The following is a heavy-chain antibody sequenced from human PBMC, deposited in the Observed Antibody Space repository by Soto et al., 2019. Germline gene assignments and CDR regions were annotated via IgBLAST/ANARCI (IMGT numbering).Heavy chain of an antibody. Sequence: SQTLSLTCAISGDSVSSNSAAWNWIRQSPSRGLEWLGRTYYRSKWYNDFAVSVRGRITINPDTSKNQFSLQLNSVTPEDTAVYYCARLDIVVEQTRYGLDVWGQGTTVTVSS. CDR2: TYYRSKWYN. D-gene: IGHD5-12*01. V-gene: IGHV6-1*01. J-gene: IGHJ6*02. CDR1: GDSVSSNSAA. CDR3: ARLDIVVEQTRYGLDV.